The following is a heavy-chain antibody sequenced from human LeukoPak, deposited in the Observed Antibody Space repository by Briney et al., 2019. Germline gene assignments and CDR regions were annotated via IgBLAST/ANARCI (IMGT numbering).Heavy chain of an antibody. Sequence: GGSLRLSCAASGFTFSSYGMHWVRQAPGKGLEWVAVISYDGSNKYYADPVKGRFTISRDNSKNTLYLQMNSLRAEDTAVYYCAKFFTGYFDYWGQGTLVTVSS. V-gene: IGHV3-30*18. CDR1: GFTFSSYG. J-gene: IGHJ4*02. CDR2: ISYDGSNK. D-gene: IGHD3-9*01. CDR3: AKFFTGYFDY.